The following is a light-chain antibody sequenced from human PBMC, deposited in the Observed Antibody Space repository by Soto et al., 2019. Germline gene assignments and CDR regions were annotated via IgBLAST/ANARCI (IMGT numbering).Light chain of an antibody. CDR2: GVS. CDR3: CSYAGYYIFWV. J-gene: IGLJ3*02. CDR1: TSDIGAYNY. Sequence: QSALTQPRSVSGSPGQSVTISCTGTTSDIGAYNYVSWYQQHPGKAPKLIIYGVSKRPSGVPERFSGSKSDSTASLTISGLQDEDEADYYCCSYAGYYIFWVFGGGTKATVL. V-gene: IGLV2-11*01.